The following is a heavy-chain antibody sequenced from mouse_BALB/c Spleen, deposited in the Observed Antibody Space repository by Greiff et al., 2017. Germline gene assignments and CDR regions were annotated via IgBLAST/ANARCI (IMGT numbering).Heavy chain of an antibody. J-gene: IGHJ3*01. V-gene: IGHV1-14*01. CDR2: INPYNDGT. CDR3: ARWRSTMITTGFAY. CDR1: GYTVTSYV. D-gene: IGHD2-4*01. Sequence: EVQLQQSGPELVKPGASVKMSCKASGYTVTSYVMHWVKQKPGQGLEWIGYINPYNDGTKYNEKFKGKATLTSDKSSSTAYLQLSSLTSDDSAVYFCARWRSTMITTGFAYWGQGTLVTVSA.